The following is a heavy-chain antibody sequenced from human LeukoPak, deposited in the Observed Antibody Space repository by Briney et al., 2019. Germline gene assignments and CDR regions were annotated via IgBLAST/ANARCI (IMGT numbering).Heavy chain of an antibody. V-gene: IGHV3-30-3*01. D-gene: IGHD1-26*01. CDR1: GFTFSSYA. J-gene: IGHJ4*02. CDR3: ARGRVRGSYYGDY. Sequence: PGGSLRLSCAASGFTFSSYAMHWVRQAPGKGLEWVAVISYDGCNKYYADSVKGRFTISRDNSKNTLYLQMNSLRAEDTAVYYCARGRVRGSYYGDYWGQGTLVTVSS. CDR2: ISYDGCNK.